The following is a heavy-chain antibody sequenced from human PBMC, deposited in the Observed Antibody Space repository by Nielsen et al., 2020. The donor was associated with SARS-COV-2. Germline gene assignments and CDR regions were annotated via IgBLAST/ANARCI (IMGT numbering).Heavy chain of an antibody. CDR2: ISGSGGST. CDR3: ATPRGYYDSKDLGFDY. Sequence: GGSLRLSCAASGFSFSSYAMSWVRQAPGKGLEWVSAISGSGGSTYYADSVKGRFTISRDNSKNTLYLQMNSLRAEDTAVYYCATPRGYYDSKDLGFDYWGQGTLVTVSS. D-gene: IGHD3-22*01. V-gene: IGHV3-23*01. J-gene: IGHJ4*02. CDR1: GFSFSSYA.